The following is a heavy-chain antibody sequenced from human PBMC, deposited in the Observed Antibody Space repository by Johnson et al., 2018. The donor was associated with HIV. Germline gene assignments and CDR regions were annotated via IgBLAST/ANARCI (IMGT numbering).Heavy chain of an antibody. CDR3: ARGGCGYAYDAFDI. CDR1: RFTFINYW. J-gene: IGHJ3*02. V-gene: IGHV3-74*01. CDR2: MNADGKST. Sequence: EVQLVESGGGLVQPGGSLRLSCAASRFTFINYWMHWVRQAPGKGLVWVSRMNADGKSTTYADSVKGRFTISRDNSKNTLYLQMNSLRAEDTAVYYCARGGCGYAYDAFDIWGQGTMVTVSS. D-gene: IGHD5-12*01.